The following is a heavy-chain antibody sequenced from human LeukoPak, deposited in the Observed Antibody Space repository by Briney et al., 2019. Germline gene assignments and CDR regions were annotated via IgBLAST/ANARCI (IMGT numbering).Heavy chain of an antibody. CDR2: ISAYNGNT. CDR1: GYTFTNYY. CDR3: ARDQAATNTQVRFCLD. V-gene: IGHV1-18*04. Sequence: ASVKVSCKASGYTFTNYYLHWVRQAPGQGLEWMGWISAYNGNTNFAQKLQGRVTMTTDTSTSTAYMDLRSLRSDDTAVYYCARDQAATNTQVRFCLDWGQGTLVTVSS. D-gene: IGHD3-9*01. J-gene: IGHJ4*02.